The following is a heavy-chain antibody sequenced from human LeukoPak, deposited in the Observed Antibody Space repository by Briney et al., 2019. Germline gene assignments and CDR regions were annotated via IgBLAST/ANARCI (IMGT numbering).Heavy chain of an antibody. CDR1: GFTVSSNY. D-gene: IGHD6-6*01. J-gene: IGHJ4*02. CDR2: IYSGGST. Sequence: GGSLRLSCAASGFTVSSNYMSWVRQAPGKGLEWVSVIYSGGSTYYADSVKGRFTISRDNAKNSLYLQMNSLRAEDTAVYYCARADDSSSGYFDYWGQGTLVTVSS. V-gene: IGHV3-66*01. CDR3: ARADDSSSGYFDY.